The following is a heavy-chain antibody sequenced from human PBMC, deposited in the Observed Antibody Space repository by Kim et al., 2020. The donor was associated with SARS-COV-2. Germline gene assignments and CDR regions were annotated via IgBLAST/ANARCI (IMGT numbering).Heavy chain of an antibody. Sequence: EQKFQGRVTITADESTSTAYMELSSLRSEDTAVYYCARSSSGFFGEYFQHWGQGTLVTVSS. V-gene: IGHV1-69*01. D-gene: IGHD6-19*01. J-gene: IGHJ1*01. CDR3: ARSSSGFFGEYFQH.